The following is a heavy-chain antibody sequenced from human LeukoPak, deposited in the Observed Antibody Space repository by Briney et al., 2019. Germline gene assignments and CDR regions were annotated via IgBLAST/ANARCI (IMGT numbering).Heavy chain of an antibody. CDR2: INPSGGST. J-gene: IGHJ4*02. D-gene: IGHD5-18*01. Sequence: ASVKVSCKASGYSFNTNGISWVRQAPGQGLEWMGIINPSGGSTSYAQKFQGRVTMTRDMSTSTVYMEPSSLRSEDTAVYYCARDNGLGSYHEFDYWGQGTLATVSS. CDR1: GYSFNTNG. V-gene: IGHV1-46*02. CDR3: ARDNGLGSYHEFDY.